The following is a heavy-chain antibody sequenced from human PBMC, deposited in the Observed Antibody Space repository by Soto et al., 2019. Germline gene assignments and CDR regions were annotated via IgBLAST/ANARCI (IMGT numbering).Heavy chain of an antibody. CDR2: IHYSGST. D-gene: IGHD1-1*01. CDR1: GGSISSYY. J-gene: IGHJ4*02. Sequence: QVQLQESGPGLVKPSETLSLTCTVSGGSISSYYWSWIRQPPGKGLEWIGYIHYSGSTNYNPSLKSRVTISVDPSNNQFSLKLNSVTAADTAVYYCARHLRRDGYNYYFDYWGQGTLVTISS. V-gene: IGHV4-59*08. CDR3: ARHLRRDGYNYYFDY.